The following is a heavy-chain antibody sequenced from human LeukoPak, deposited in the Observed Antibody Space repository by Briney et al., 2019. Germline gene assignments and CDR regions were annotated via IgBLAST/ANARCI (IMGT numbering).Heavy chain of an antibody. CDR3: ASNLGYSNDN. V-gene: IGHV1-2*06. CDR2: INPNSGGT. Sequence: ASVKVSCKASGYTFTSYAMHWVRQAPGQGLEWMGRINPNSGGTNYAQKFQGRVTMTRDTSISTAYMDLSRLTSGDTAVYYCASNLGYSNDNWGQGTLVTVSS. CDR1: GYTFTSYA. J-gene: IGHJ4*02. D-gene: IGHD6-13*01.